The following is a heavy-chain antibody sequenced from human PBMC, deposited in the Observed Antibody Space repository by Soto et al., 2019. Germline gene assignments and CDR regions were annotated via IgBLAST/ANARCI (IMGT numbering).Heavy chain of an antibody. Sequence: QVQLVQSGAEVKKPGASVKVSCKAPRYIFTAYFMHWVRQAPGQGLEWMGWINPNNGATQYGLSFQGRVTTTRDTSISTASMDLSSLRSDDTAVYYFASHDTGARFDPWGQGTLVIVSS. CDR2: INPNNGAT. D-gene: IGHD1-1*01. J-gene: IGHJ5*02. CDR3: ASHDTGARFDP. V-gene: IGHV1-2*02. CDR1: RYIFTAYF.